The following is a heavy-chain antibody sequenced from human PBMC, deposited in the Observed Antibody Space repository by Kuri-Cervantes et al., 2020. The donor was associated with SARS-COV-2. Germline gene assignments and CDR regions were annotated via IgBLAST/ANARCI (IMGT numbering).Heavy chain of an antibody. Sequence: SETLSLTCNVSGDSIRDYYWNWIRQSPGKGLEWIGYVYYSGITDYNPSLKSRVTISVHTSKNQFSLRLNSVTAADTAIYYCAGSWVSVAARYGGFDNWGQGTLVTVSS. CDR2: VYYSGIT. CDR1: GDSIRDYY. D-gene: IGHD6-19*01. CDR3: AGSWVSVAARYGGFDN. V-gene: IGHV4-59*01. J-gene: IGHJ4*02.